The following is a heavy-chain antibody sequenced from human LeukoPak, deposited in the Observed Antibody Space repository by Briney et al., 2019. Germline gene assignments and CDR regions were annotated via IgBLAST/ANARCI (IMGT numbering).Heavy chain of an antibody. CDR3: ARVGYHRRGVFDY. CDR2: ISSSSSTI. J-gene: IGHJ4*02. Sequence: TGGSLRLSCAASGFTFSSYSMNWVRQAPGKGLEWVSYISSSSSTIYYADSVKGRFTISRDNAKNSLYLQMNSLRDKDTAVYYCARVGYHRRGVFDYWGQGTLVTVSS. V-gene: IGHV3-48*02. CDR1: GFTFSSYS. D-gene: IGHD5-18*01.